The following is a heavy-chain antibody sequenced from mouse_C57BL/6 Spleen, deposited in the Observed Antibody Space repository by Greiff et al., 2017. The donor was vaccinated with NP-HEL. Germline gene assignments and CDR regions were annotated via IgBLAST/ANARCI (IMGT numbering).Heavy chain of an antibody. CDR1: GYTFTNYW. Sequence: VKLMESGAELVRPGTSVKMSCKASGYTFTNYWIGWAKQRPGHGLEWIGDIYPGGGYTNYNEKFKGKATLTADKSSSTAYMQFSSLTSEDSAIYYCARSGGLLRYFDYWGQGTTLTVSS. CDR3: ARSGGLLRYFDY. D-gene: IGHD1-1*01. CDR2: IYPGGGYT. J-gene: IGHJ2*01. V-gene: IGHV1-63*01.